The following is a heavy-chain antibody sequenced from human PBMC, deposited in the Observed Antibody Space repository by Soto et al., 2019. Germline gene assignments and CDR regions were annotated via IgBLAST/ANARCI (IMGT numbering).Heavy chain of an antibody. CDR3: ARAERTLDWLNAFDI. Sequence: QVQLQESGPGLVKPSETLSLTCTVSGGSISSYYWSLIRQPPGKGLEWIAYIHYSGSTDYNPSLTSRVTISGDTSKRQFSLKLSSVTAADTAVYYCARAERTLDWLNAFDIWGQGTMVTVSS. D-gene: IGHD3-9*01. CDR2: IHYSGST. V-gene: IGHV4-59*01. J-gene: IGHJ3*02. CDR1: GGSISSYY.